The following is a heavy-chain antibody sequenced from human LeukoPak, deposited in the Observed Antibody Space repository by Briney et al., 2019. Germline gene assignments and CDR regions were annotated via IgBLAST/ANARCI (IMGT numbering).Heavy chain of an antibody. CDR1: GFTFSSYA. V-gene: IGHV3-23*01. CDR2: ISGSGGST. D-gene: IGHD6-13*01. Sequence: GGSLRLSCAASGFTFSSYAMSWVRQAPGKGLEWVSAISGSGGSTYYADSVKGRFTISRDNSKNTLYLQMNSLRAEDTAVYYCAKAWLAAAAPRRYNWFDPWGQGTLVTVSS. CDR3: AKAWLAAAAPRRYNWFDP. J-gene: IGHJ5*02.